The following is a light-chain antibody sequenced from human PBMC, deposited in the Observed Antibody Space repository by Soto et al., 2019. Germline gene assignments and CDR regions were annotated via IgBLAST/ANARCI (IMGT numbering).Light chain of an antibody. J-gene: IGKJ1*01. V-gene: IGKV3-15*01. CDR2: GAS. CDR3: QQYNDWPRT. Sequence: EIVMTQSPATLSVSPGERATLSCRARQSVSSNLAWYQQKPGQAPSLLIYGASTRATGIPARFSGSESGTEFTLTISSLQSEDSAIYYFQQYNDWPRTFGQGTKVEI. CDR1: QSVSSN.